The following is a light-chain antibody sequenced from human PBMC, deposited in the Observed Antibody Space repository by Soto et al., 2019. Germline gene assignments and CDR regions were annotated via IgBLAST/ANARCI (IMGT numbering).Light chain of an antibody. V-gene: IGKV3-20*01. CDR2: GAS. J-gene: IGKJ1*01. CDR3: QQCGSSPRT. Sequence: EIVLTQSPGTLSLSPGERATLSCRASQSVSSSYLAWYQQKPGQTPRLLIYGASSRATGIPDRFSGGGSGTDFTLTISRLEPEDFAVYYGQQCGSSPRTFGQGTKVEIK. CDR1: QSVSSSY.